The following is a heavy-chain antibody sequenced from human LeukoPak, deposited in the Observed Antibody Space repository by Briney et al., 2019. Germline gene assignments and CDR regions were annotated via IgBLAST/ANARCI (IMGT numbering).Heavy chain of an antibody. V-gene: IGHV3-20*04. Sequence: GGSLRLSCAASGFTFEDYGMSWVRQAPGKGLEWVSGINWNGGSTGHADSVKGRFTISRDNAKNSLYLQMNSLRAEDTALYYCARDYYYYYMDVWGKGNSDTVS. CDR3: ARDYYYYYMDV. CDR1: GFTFEDYG. J-gene: IGHJ6*03. CDR2: INWNGGST.